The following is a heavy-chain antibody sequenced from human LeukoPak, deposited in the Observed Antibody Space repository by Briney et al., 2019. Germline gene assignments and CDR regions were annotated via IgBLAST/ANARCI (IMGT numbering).Heavy chain of an antibody. CDR1: GYSFTSYW. CDR3: ARHTTYYYYGMDV. J-gene: IGHJ6*02. Sequence: GESLKISCKGSGYSFTSYWIGWVRQMPGKGLEWMGNIYPGDSDTRYSPSFQGQVTISADKSISTAYLQWSSLKASDTAMYYCARHTTYYYYGMDVWGQGTTVTVSS. D-gene: IGHD1-14*01. CDR2: IYPGDSDT. V-gene: IGHV5-51*01.